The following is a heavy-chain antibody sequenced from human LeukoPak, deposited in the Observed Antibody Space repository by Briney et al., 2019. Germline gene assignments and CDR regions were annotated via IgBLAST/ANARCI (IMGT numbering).Heavy chain of an antibody. CDR1: GFSFCSYG. CDR2: ISNDGSIT. J-gene: IGHJ4*02. V-gene: IGHV3-30*18. D-gene: IGHD4-11*01. CDR3: AKSKSPYPMDYIFDF. Sequence: TGGSLRLSCAASGFSFCSYGMHWVRQAPGKGLEWVAVISNDGSITKYGDSVRGRFTISRDNSKNTLYVQMNSLRTDDAAVYYCAKSKSPYPMDYIFDFWGQGTRVTVSS.